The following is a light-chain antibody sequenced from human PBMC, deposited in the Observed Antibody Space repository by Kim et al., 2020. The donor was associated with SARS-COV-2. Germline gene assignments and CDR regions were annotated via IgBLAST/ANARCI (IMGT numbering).Light chain of an antibody. CDR3: QQYNTYWT. CDR2: KAS. CDR1: QTIGSW. Sequence: SASVGDRVTITCRASQTIGSWLAWYQQKPGKAPKLLIYKASSLQSGVPSRFSGSESGTEFTLTISSLQPDDFATYYCQQYNTYWTFGQGTKVDIK. J-gene: IGKJ1*01. V-gene: IGKV1-5*03.